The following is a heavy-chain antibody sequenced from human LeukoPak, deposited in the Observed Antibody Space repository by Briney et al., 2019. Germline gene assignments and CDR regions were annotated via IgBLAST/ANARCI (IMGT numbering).Heavy chain of an antibody. Sequence: PGGSLRLSCAASRFTSSDYAMHWVRQAPGKGLELVALISSDGSYKFYADSVKGRFTNSRDHSKNTLYLQMNSLRAEDTAVYYCAKAAVGATVLNYLDYWGQGTLVPVSS. J-gene: IGHJ4*02. CDR1: RFTSSDYA. CDR2: ISSDGSYK. CDR3: AKAAVGATVLNYLDY. D-gene: IGHD1-26*01. V-gene: IGHV3-30*18.